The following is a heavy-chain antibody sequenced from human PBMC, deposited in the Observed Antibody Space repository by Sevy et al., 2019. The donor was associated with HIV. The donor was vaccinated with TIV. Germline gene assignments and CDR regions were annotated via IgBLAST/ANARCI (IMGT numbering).Heavy chain of an antibody. CDR1: GYTFTGYY. CDR2: INPNSGGT. Sequence: ASVKVSCKASGYTFTGYYMHWVRQAPGQGLEWMGWINPNSGGTNYAQKFQGRVTMTRDTSISTAYMELSRLRSDDTAVYYCARLPGIAEAGTPPNDYYYYGMDVWGQGTTVTVSS. J-gene: IGHJ6*02. D-gene: IGHD6-13*01. CDR3: ARLPGIAEAGTPPNDYYYYGMDV. V-gene: IGHV1-2*02.